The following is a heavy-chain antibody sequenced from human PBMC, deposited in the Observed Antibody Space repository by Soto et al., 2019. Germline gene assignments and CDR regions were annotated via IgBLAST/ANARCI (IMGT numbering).Heavy chain of an antibody. V-gene: IGHV3-30*18. CDR1: GFTFSDSG. Sequence: VQLVESGGGVVRPGGSLRLSCAASGFTFSDSGMNWVRQAPGKGLEWVAAISYDGSNIHYADSMKGRFTISRDNSKRTLYLQMSSLRVDDTAVYYCAKDTRYSGNHYDHWGQGTLVAVS. CDR3: AKDTRYSGNHYDH. D-gene: IGHD1-26*01. J-gene: IGHJ4*02. CDR2: ISYDGSNI.